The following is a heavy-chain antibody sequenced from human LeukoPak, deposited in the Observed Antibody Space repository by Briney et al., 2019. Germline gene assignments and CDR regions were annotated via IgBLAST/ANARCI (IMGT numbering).Heavy chain of an antibody. J-gene: IGHJ4*02. CDR3: ARLVGAATDPFDY. V-gene: IGHV4-39*01. CDR2: IYYSGST. D-gene: IGHD1-26*01. CDR1: GGSISNRSYY. Sequence: SETLSLTCTVSGGSISNRSYYWGWIRQPPGKGLEWIASIYYSGSTYYNPSLKSRVTISIDTSKSQFSVKLSSVTAADTAVYYCARLVGAATDPFDYWGQGTLVTVSS.